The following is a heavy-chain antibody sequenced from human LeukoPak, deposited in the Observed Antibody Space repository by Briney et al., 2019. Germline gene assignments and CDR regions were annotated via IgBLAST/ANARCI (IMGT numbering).Heavy chain of an antibody. V-gene: IGHV1-2*06. CDR2: INPNSGGT. J-gene: IGHJ4*02. CDR1: GYTFTGYY. D-gene: IGHD6-6*01. Sequence: ASVKVSCTASGYTFTGYYMHWVRQAPGQGLEWMGRINPNSGGTNYAQKFQGRVTMTRDTSISTAYMELSRLRSDDTAVYYCARVSSSRLYYYFDYWGQGTLVTVSS. CDR3: ARVSSSRLYYYFDY.